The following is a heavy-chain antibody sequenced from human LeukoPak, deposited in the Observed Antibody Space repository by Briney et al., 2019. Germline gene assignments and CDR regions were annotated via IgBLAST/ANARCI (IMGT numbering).Heavy chain of an antibody. V-gene: IGHV3-53*01. CDR2: FYSGGDT. J-gene: IGHJ5*02. Sequence: GGSLRLSCAVSGFTVSSNHMSWVRQAPGKGLEWVSVFYSGGDTHYADSVKGRFTISRDNSKNTLYLQMNSLRAEDTAVYYCAKAGGWFGELLQTSADNWFDPWGQGTLVTVSS. CDR1: GFTVSSNH. D-gene: IGHD3-10*01. CDR3: AKAGGWFGELLQTSADNWFDP.